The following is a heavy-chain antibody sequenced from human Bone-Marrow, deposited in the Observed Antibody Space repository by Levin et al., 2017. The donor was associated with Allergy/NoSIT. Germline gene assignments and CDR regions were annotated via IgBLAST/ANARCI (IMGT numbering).Heavy chain of an antibody. CDR2: ISAYNDQA. CDR1: GYTFTSHG. D-gene: IGHD5-18*01. J-gene: IGHJ6*02. CDR3: ARAGYYRSVYTYGYWSPNYYGLDV. V-gene: IGHV1-18*01. Sequence: ASVKVSCKASGYTFTSHGITWVRQAPGQGLEWMGWISAYNDQANYAQKVQGRVTLTTDTSTATAYMHLRSLRSDDTAVYYCARAGYYRSVYTYGYWSPNYYGLDVWGQGTTVIVSS.